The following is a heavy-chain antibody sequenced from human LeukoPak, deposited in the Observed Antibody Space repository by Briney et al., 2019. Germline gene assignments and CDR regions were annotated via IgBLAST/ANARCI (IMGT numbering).Heavy chain of an antibody. CDR3: ARDGSSEDAFDI. CDR2: IIPILGIA. Sequence: GSSVKVSCKASGGTFSSYAISWVRQAAGQGLEWMGRIIPILGIANYAQKFQGRVTITADKSTSTAYMELSSLRSEDTAVYYCARDGSSEDAFDIWGQGTMVTVSS. J-gene: IGHJ3*02. D-gene: IGHD6-19*01. V-gene: IGHV1-69*04. CDR1: GGTFSSYA.